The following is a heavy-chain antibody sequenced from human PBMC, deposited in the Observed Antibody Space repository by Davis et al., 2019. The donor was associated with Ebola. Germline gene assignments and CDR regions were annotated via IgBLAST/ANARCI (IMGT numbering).Heavy chain of an antibody. D-gene: IGHD6-19*01. Sequence: SETLSLTCSVSGGSINNNYWSWIRQSPGKGLEWIGYIFYSGTRKYNPSLKSRVTISMDAPRDQLSLKLTSVTAADTAVYYCATGWNFDYWGQGTLVTVSS. CDR2: IFYSGTR. J-gene: IGHJ4*02. V-gene: IGHV4-59*01. CDR3: ATGWNFDY. CDR1: GGSINNNY.